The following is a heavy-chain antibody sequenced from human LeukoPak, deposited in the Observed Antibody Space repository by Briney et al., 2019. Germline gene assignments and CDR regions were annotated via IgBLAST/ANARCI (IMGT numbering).Heavy chain of an antibody. CDR2: INGGNSNT. V-gene: IGHV1-3*03. CDR3: ARELYGDTVSTAFDY. D-gene: IGHD4-11*01. Sequence: ASVKVSCEASGYTFTIYAMHWGRHAPGQRLEWMGWINGGNSNTKYSQELHGRVTITRDTSASTAYMELSSLGSEDMAVYYCARELYGDTVSTAFDYWGQGTLVTVSS. CDR1: GYTFTIYA. J-gene: IGHJ4*02.